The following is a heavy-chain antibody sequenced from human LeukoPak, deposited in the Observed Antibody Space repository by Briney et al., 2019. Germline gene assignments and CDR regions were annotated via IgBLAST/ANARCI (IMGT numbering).Heavy chain of an antibody. CDR1: GYTFTSNY. J-gene: IGHJ4*02. D-gene: IGHD6-19*01. CDR2: VNPSGGST. Sequence: ASVNVSFKASGYTFTSNYIHWVRQAPGQGLEWMGLVNPSGGSTTYAQMFQGRVTMTRDTSTSTVYLELSSLRSEDTAVYYCAKGGVAGTFDYWGQGTQVTVSS. V-gene: IGHV1-46*01. CDR3: AKGGVAGTFDY.